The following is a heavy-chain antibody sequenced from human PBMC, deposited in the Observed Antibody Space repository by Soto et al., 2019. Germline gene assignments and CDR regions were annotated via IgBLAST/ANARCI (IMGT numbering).Heavy chain of an antibody. D-gene: IGHD5-18*01. Sequence: PEGSLRLSXAASGFTFSSYAMHWVRQAPGKGLEWVAVISYDGSNKYYADSVKGRFTISRDNSKNTLYLQMNSLRAEDTAVYYCARDKQDGYSYAPYWGQGTLVTVSS. CDR1: GFTFSSYA. J-gene: IGHJ4*02. CDR2: ISYDGSNK. CDR3: ARDKQDGYSYAPY. V-gene: IGHV3-30-3*01.